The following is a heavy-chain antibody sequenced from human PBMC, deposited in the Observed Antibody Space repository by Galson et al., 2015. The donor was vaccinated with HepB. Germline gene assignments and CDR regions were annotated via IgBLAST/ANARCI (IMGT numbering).Heavy chain of an antibody. CDR2: IYYSGST. D-gene: IGHD2-21*02. CDR3: ARDNIVVVTAIRRENWFDP. CDR1: GGSISSYY. V-gene: IGHV4-59*01. Sequence: SETLSLTCTVSGGSISSYYWSWIRQPPGKGLEWIGYIYYSGSTNYNPSLKSRVTISVDTSKNQFSLKLSSVTAADTAVYYCARDNIVVVTAIRRENWFDPWGQGTLVTVSS. J-gene: IGHJ5*02.